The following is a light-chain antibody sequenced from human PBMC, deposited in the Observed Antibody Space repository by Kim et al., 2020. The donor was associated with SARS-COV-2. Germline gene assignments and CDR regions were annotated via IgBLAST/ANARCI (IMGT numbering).Light chain of an antibody. V-gene: IGLV3-1*01. CDR1: KLGDKY. Sequence: SVSHGQTASITCSGDKLGDKYACWYQPKPGQSPVLVIYQDSKRPSGIPERFSGSNSGNTATLTISGTQAMDEADYYCQAWDSSTWVFGGGTQLTVL. CDR3: QAWDSSTWV. CDR2: QDS. J-gene: IGLJ3*02.